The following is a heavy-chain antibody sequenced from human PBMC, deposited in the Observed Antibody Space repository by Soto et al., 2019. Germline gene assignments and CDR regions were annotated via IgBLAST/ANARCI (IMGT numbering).Heavy chain of an antibody. CDR2: TFYSGSA. D-gene: IGHD3-9*01. CDR1: GGSINSYY. Sequence: ASETLSLTCTVSGGSINSYYWSWIRQPPGKGLEWIGYTFYSGSAKYNPSLKSRATISVDMSKTHFSLTLSSVTAADTAVYYCARDKGRYDSGMDVWGQGTTVTVSS. CDR3: ARDKGRYDSGMDV. V-gene: IGHV4-59*01. J-gene: IGHJ6*02.